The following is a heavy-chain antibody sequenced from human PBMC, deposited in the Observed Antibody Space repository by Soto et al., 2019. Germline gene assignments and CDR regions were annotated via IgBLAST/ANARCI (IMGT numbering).Heavy chain of an antibody. D-gene: IGHD6-13*01. Sequence: ASVKVSCKASGYTFTSYGISWVRQAPGQGLEWMGWISAYNGNTNYAQKLQGRVTMTTDTSTSTAYMELRSLRSDDTAVYYCARDPYSSSWLYYYYYGMDVWGQGTTVTAP. CDR2: ISAYNGNT. V-gene: IGHV1-18*04. CDR3: ARDPYSSSWLYYYYYGMDV. CDR1: GYTFTSYG. J-gene: IGHJ6*02.